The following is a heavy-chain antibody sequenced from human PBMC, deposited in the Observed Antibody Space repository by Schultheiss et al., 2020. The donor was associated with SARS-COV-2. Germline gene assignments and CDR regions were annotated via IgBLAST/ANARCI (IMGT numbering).Heavy chain of an antibody. J-gene: IGHJ4*02. D-gene: IGHD6-6*01. CDR3: AREGYSSPSPLYT. Sequence: SQTLSLTCAISGDSVSSNSAAWNWIRQSPSRGLEWLGRTYYRPKWYNDYADSLKSRITINPDTSKNQFSLQLKSVTPEDTAVYYCAREGYSSPSPLYTWGQGTLVTVSS. CDR1: GDSVSSNSAA. V-gene: IGHV6-1*01. CDR2: TYYRPKWYN.